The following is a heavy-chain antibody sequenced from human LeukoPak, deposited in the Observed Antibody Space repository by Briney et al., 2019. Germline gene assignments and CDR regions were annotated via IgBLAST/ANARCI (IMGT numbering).Heavy chain of an antibody. D-gene: IGHD1-1*01. Sequence: GGSLRLSCAASGYTFTRDYMNWVRQAPGQGLEWMERINPNSGGTNYAQKFQGRVTMTRDTSISTAYMELSRLRSDDTAVYYCARGSGELDYWGQGTLVTVSS. J-gene: IGHJ4*02. CDR3: ARGSGELDY. V-gene: IGHV1-2*06. CDR2: INPNSGGT. CDR1: GYTFTRDY.